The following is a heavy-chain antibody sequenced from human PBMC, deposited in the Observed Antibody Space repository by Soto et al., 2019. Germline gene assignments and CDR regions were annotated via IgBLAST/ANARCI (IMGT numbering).Heavy chain of an antibody. CDR1: GYSFTSYW. Sequence: RGESLKISCKGSGYSFTSYWIGWVRQMPGKGLEWMGIIYPGDSDTRYSPSFQGQVTISADKSISTAYLQWSSLKASDTAMYYCARHHSSYEGDYYYYYMDVWGKGTTVTVSS. V-gene: IGHV5-51*01. CDR2: IYPGDSDT. CDR3: ARHHSSYEGDYYYYYMDV. J-gene: IGHJ6*03. D-gene: IGHD3-3*01.